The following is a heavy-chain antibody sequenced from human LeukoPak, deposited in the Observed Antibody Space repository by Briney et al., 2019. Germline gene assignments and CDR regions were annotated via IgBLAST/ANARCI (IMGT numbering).Heavy chain of an antibody. D-gene: IGHD1-1*01. V-gene: IGHV3-53*01. Sequence: GGSLRLSCAASGFTVSSNYMSWVRQAPGKGLEWVSVMYTGGTTYYAASVQGRFTISRDNSKNTLFLQMDSLRVEDTAVYYCARGQLRAFDYWGRGTLVTVAS. J-gene: IGHJ4*02. CDR1: GFTVSSNY. CDR3: ARGQLRAFDY. CDR2: MYTGGTT.